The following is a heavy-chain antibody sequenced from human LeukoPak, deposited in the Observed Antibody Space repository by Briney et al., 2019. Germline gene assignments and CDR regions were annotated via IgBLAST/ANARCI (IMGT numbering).Heavy chain of an antibody. V-gene: IGHV3-23*01. J-gene: IGHJ3*01. Sequence: PGGSLRLSCEASGFIFSTYAMAWVRQASGKGLDWVSVIGASGAETYYSDSAKGRFTVSRDNSKDTLFLHMSSLRAEDTAVYFCATRPRDTSGYYLGAFDGWGQGTTVTVSS. CDR2: IGASGAET. D-gene: IGHD3-22*01. CDR3: ATRPRDTSGYYLGAFDG. CDR1: GFIFSTYA.